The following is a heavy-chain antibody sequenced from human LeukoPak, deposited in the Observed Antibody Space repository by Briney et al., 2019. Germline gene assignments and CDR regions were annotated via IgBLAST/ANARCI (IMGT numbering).Heavy chain of an antibody. CDR1: GFTFSSYA. J-gene: IGHJ5*02. V-gene: IGHV3-23*01. CDR2: ISGSGGST. CDR3: AKNGVEMARLGWFDP. D-gene: IGHD5-24*01. Sequence: GGSLRLSCAASGFTFSSYAMSWVRQAPGKGLGWVSAISGSGGSTYYADSVKGRFTISRDNSKNALYLQMNSLRAEDTAVYYCAKNGVEMARLGWFDPWGQGTLVTVSS.